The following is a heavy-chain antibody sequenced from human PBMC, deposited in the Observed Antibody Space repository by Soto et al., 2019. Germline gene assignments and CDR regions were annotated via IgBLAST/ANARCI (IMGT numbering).Heavy chain of an antibody. D-gene: IGHD3-22*01. Sequence: EVHLLESGGGLVQPGGSLRLACAASGFTCSSYVMGWVRQAPGKGLEWVSAIGGTSGSTYYTDSVKGRFTISRDNSKNTLYLQMNSLRAEDTAVYYCARDRVPITMTFDIWGQGTMVTVSS. CDR2: IGGTSGST. CDR3: ARDRVPITMTFDI. CDR1: GFTCSSYV. J-gene: IGHJ3*02. V-gene: IGHV3-23*01.